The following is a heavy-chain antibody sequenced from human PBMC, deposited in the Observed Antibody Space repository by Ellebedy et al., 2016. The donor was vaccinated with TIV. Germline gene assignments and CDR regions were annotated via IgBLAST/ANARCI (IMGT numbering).Heavy chain of an antibody. D-gene: IGHD1-26*01. J-gene: IGHJ4*02. CDR2: IYHSGST. Sequence: SETLSLTXAVSGGSISSSNWWSWVRQPPGKGLEWIGEIYHSGSTNYNPSLKSRVTISVDTSKNQFSLKLSSVTAADTAVYYCARQFDGSYERVYFDYWGQGTLVTVSS. V-gene: IGHV4-4*02. CDR3: ARQFDGSYERVYFDY. CDR1: GGSISSSNW.